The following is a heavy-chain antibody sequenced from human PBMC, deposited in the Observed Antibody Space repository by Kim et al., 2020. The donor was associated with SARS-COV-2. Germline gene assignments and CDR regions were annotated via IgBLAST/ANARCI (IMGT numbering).Heavy chain of an antibody. CDR2: IWYDGSNK. CDR1: GFTFSSYG. CDR3: ARDQDYYGVYYGMDV. Sequence: GGSLRLSCAASGFTFSSYGMHWVRQAPGKGLEWVAVIWYDGSNKYYADSVKGRFTISRDNSKNTLYLQMNSLRAEDTAVYYCARDQDYYGVYYGMDVWGQGTTVTVSS. V-gene: IGHV3-33*01. D-gene: IGHD3-10*01. J-gene: IGHJ6*02.